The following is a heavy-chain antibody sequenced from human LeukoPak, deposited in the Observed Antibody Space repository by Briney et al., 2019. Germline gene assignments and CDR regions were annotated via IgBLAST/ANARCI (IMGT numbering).Heavy chain of an antibody. J-gene: IGHJ4*02. CDR3: GRSVAGIDY. Sequence: PGGSLRLSCAASGFTVSSNYMSWVRQAPGKGLEWVANIKPDGSEKYYVDSVKGRFTISRDNAENSLYLQMNSLRAEDTAVYYCGRSVAGIDYWGQGTLVTVSS. CDR2: IKPDGSEK. CDR1: GFTVSSNY. D-gene: IGHD6-19*01. V-gene: IGHV3-7*01.